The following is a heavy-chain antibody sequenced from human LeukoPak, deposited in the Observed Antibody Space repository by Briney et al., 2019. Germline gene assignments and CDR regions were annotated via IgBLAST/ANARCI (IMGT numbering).Heavy chain of an antibody. D-gene: IGHD6-13*01. CDR3: ARGDTGYSSSSY. Sequence: SETLSLTCAVSGGSISSGGYSWSWIRQPPGKGLEWIGYIYYSGTNYNPSLNSRVTISLDTSKNQFSLKVNSVTAADTAVYYCARGDTGYSSSSYWGQGTLVTVSS. J-gene: IGHJ4*02. CDR1: GGSISSGGYS. V-gene: IGHV4-61*08. CDR2: IYYSGT.